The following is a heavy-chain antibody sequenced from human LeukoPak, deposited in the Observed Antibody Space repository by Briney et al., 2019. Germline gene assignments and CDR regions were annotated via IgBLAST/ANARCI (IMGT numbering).Heavy chain of an antibody. Sequence: ASVKVSCKASGYTFNSYGISWVRQAPGQGLAWMGWISAYNGNTNYAQKLQGRITIATDTSTSTAYMELRSLRSDDTAVYYCAVGILFSGWQTDYWGQGTLVTVSS. D-gene: IGHD6-19*01. J-gene: IGHJ4*02. CDR1: GYTFNSYG. V-gene: IGHV1-18*01. CDR2: ISAYNGNT. CDR3: AVGILFSGWQTDY.